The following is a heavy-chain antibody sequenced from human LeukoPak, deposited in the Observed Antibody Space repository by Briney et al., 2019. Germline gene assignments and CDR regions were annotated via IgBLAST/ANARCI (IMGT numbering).Heavy chain of an antibody. Sequence: SETLSLTCTVSGGSISSSSYYWGWIRQPPGKGLEWIGSIYYSGSTYYNPSLKSRVTISVDTSKNQFSLKLSSVTAADTAVYYCAGLDTYGSGSYMYYFDYWGQGTLVTVSS. CDR3: AGLDTYGSGSYMYYFDY. CDR2: IYYSGST. V-gene: IGHV4-39*01. D-gene: IGHD3-10*01. J-gene: IGHJ4*02. CDR1: GGSISSSSYY.